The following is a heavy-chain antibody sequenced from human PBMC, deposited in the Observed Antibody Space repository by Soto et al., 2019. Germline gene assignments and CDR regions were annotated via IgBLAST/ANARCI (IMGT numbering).Heavy chain of an antibody. J-gene: IGHJ4*02. CDR3: ARGETRLRYFDWLLCH. Sequence: SETLSLTCTVSGGSISSYYWSWIRQPPGKGLEWIGYIYYSGSTNYNPSLKSRVTISVDTSKNQFSLKLSSVTAADTAVYYCARGETRLRYFDWLLCHWGQGTLVTVSS. CDR2: IYYSGST. D-gene: IGHD3-9*01. CDR1: GGSISSYY. V-gene: IGHV4-59*01.